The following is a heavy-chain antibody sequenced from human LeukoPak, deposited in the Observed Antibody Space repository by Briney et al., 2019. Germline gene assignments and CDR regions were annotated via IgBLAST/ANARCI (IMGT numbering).Heavy chain of an antibody. CDR2: ISSNGGST. V-gene: IGHV3-64D*06. CDR1: GFTFSSYA. Sequence: PGGSLRLSCSASGFTFSSYAMHWVRQAPGKGLEYVSGISSNGGSTYYADSVKGRFTISRDNSKNTLYLQMSSLRAEDTAVYYCARLHCPITLFYQRKNNWFDPWGQGTLVTVSS. J-gene: IGHJ5*02. CDR3: ARLHCPITLFYQRKNNWFDP. D-gene: IGHD1-20*01.